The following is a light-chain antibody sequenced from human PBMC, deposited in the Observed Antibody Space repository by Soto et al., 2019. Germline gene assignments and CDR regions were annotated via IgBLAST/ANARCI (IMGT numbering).Light chain of an antibody. CDR2: EVS. CDR3: SSYTSSSTRV. Sequence: QSALTQPASVSGSPGQSITISCTGTSSDVGGYNYVSWYQQHPGKAPKLMIYEVSNRPSGVSNRFSGSKSGNTASLTISGLHAEDEADYYCSSYTSSSTRVFGTWTKLTVL. J-gene: IGLJ1*01. CDR1: SSDVGGYNY. V-gene: IGLV2-14*01.